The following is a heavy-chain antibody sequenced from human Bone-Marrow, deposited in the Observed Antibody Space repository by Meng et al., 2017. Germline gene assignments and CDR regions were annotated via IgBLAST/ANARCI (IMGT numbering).Heavy chain of an antibody. CDR1: GYSFTSYA. D-gene: IGHD6-13*01. V-gene: IGHV1-3*01. CDR3: ARPYSRGFDY. J-gene: IGHJ4*02. Sequence: VQLVQSGAEVKKPGCSGKVSCKASGYSFTSYAMHWVRQAPGQRLEGMGWINAGNGNTKYSQKFQGRITITRDTSISTAYMELSRLRSDDTAVYYCARPYSRGFDYWGQGTLVTVSS. CDR2: INAGNGNT.